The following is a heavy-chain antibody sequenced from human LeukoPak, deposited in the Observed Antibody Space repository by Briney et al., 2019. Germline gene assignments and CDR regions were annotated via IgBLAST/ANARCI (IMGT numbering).Heavy chain of an antibody. CDR1: GGSISSSSYY. Sequence: KASETLSLTCTVSGGSISSSSYYWGWIRQPPGKGLEWIGSIYYSGSTYYNPSLKSRVTISVDTSKNQFSLKLSSVTAADTAVCYCARDNYYDSSGVFDYWGQGTLVTVSS. CDR3: ARDNYYDSSGVFDY. D-gene: IGHD3-22*01. J-gene: IGHJ4*02. CDR2: IYYSGST. V-gene: IGHV4-39*07.